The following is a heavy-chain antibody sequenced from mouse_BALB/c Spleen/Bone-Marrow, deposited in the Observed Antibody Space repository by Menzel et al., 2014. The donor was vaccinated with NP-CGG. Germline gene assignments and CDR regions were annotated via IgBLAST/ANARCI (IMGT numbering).Heavy chain of an antibody. CDR2: ISSGINYT. CDR1: GFPFRSYA. V-gene: IGHV5-9-1*01. J-gene: IGHJ3*01. Sequence: EVMLVESGGGLVKPGGSLKFSCAASGFPFRSYAMSWVRQTPEKRLEWVATISSGINYTYYPDSVKGRFTISRDNATNTLSLQMSRLRSEYAAMYYCARDDVYFAWFAYWGQGTLVTVSA. CDR3: ARDDVYFAWFAY. D-gene: IGHD2-3*01.